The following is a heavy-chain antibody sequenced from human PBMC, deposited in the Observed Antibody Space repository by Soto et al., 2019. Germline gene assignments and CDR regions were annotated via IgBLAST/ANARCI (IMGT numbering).Heavy chain of an antibody. V-gene: IGHV2-5*02. Sequence: QITLKESGPTLVKPTQTLTLTCTFSGFSLSTSGVGVGWIRQPPGKALEWLALIYWDDDKRYSPSLKSRLTITKDTSKNQVVLTMTNMDPVDTATYYCAHRIGSGWYERNNRFDPWGQGTLVTVSS. CDR3: AHRIGSGWYERNNRFDP. J-gene: IGHJ5*02. CDR1: GFSLSTSGVG. D-gene: IGHD6-19*01. CDR2: IYWDDDK.